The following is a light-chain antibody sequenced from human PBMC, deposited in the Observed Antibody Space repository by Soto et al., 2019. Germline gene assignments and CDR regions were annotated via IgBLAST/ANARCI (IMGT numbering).Light chain of an antibody. CDR1: QSVSSSY. CDR3: QQYGSSPPAVT. J-gene: IGKJ3*01. Sequence: EIVLTQSPGTLSLSPGERATLSCRASQSVSSSYLAWYQQKPGQAPRLLIYGASSRATGIPDRFSGSGSGTDFTLTISRLEPEDFAVYYGQQYGSSPPAVTFGPGTKVDIK. V-gene: IGKV3-20*01. CDR2: GAS.